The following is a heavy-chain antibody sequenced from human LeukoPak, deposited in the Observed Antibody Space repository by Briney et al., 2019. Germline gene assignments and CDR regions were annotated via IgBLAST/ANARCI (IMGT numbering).Heavy chain of an antibody. V-gene: IGHV3-23*01. D-gene: IGHD2-2*02. CDR1: GFTFSSYA. CDR3: ARGRSIVVVPAAIDH. Sequence: PGGSLRLSCAASGFTFSSYAMSWVRQAPGKGLEWVSAISGSGGSTYYADSVKGRFTISRDNSKNTLYLQMNSLRAEDTAVYYCARGRSIVVVPAAIDHWGQGTLVTVSS. J-gene: IGHJ4*02. CDR2: ISGSGGST.